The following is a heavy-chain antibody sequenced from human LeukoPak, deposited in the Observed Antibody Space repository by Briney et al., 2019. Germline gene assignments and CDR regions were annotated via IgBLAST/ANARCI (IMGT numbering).Heavy chain of an antibody. CDR1: GGSISSGSYY. CDR2: IYTTEKT. J-gene: IGHJ3*02. V-gene: IGHV4-61*02. D-gene: IGHD6-13*01. CDR3: ARDLYSSRTNDAFVI. Sequence: PSQTLSLTCSVSGGSISSGSYYWSWIRQPAGKGLEWIGRIYTTEKTNYNPSLKSRVTISLDTSKNQFSLKLSSVTAADTAVYYCARDLYSSRTNDAFVIWGQGTMVTVSS.